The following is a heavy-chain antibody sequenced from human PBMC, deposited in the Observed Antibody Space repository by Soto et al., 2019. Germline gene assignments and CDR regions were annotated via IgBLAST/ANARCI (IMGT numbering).Heavy chain of an antibody. CDR3: AKDLAESQGWYWDDYFDY. Sequence: GGSLRLSCAASGFTFSSYAMSWVRQAPGKGLEWVSAISGSGGSTYYADSVKGRFTISRDNSKNTLYLQMNSLRAEDTAVYYCAKDLAESQGWYWDDYFDYWGQGTLVTVSS. D-gene: IGHD2-15*01. V-gene: IGHV3-23*01. J-gene: IGHJ4*02. CDR1: GFTFSSYA. CDR2: ISGSGGST.